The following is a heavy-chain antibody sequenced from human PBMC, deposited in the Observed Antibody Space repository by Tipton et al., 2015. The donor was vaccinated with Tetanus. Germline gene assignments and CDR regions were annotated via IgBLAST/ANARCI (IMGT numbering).Heavy chain of an antibody. CDR1: GFTFSSYG. CDR3: AKGYGGSYQIFRYGMDV. V-gene: IGHV3-30*18. CDR2: ISYDGSNK. Sequence: SLRLSCAASGFTFSSYGMHWVRQAPGKGLEWVAVISYDGSNKYYAGSVKGRFTISRDNSKNTLYLQMNSLRAEDTAVYYCAKGYGGSYQIFRYGMDVWGQGTTVTVSS. J-gene: IGHJ6*02. D-gene: IGHD1-26*01.